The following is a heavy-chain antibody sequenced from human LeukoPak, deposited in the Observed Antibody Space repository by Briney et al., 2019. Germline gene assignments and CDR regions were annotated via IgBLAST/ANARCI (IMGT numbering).Heavy chain of an antibody. CDR3: ARGTVTTISHFDY. Sequence: GGSLRLSCAVSGFTFSSYGMHWVRQAPGKGLEWVAVIWYDGSNKYYADSVKGRFTISRDNSKNTLYLQLSSLRAEDTAVYYCARGTVTTISHFDYWGQGTLVTVSS. V-gene: IGHV3-33*01. CDR1: GFTFSSYG. D-gene: IGHD4-11*01. J-gene: IGHJ4*02. CDR2: IWYDGSNK.